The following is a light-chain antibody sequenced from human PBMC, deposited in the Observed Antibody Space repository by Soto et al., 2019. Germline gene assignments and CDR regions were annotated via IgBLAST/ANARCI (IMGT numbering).Light chain of an antibody. CDR3: SSFAGNYYRV. Sequence: QSALTQPPSASGSPGQSVAISCTGTSSDVGGYNYVSWYQQHPGKAPKLIIYEVSKRPSGVPDRFSGSKSGNTASLTVSGLQAEDEADYYCSSFAGNYYRVFGGRTKVTVL. CDR1: SSDVGGYNY. J-gene: IGLJ3*02. V-gene: IGLV2-8*01. CDR2: EVS.